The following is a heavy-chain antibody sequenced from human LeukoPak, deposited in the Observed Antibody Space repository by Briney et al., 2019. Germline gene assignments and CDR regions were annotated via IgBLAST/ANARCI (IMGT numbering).Heavy chain of an antibody. Sequence: ASMKVSCKASGYTFTDYFLHWVRRAPGQEFEFMGWINPNSGATHYIQSFQGRVTMTRDTSLSIAYLQLNSLTSDDTAMYYCARAQYLTAPAGTFANSWGQGTLVTVSS. CDR3: ARAQYLTAPAGTFANS. J-gene: IGHJ4*02. CDR2: INPNSGAT. D-gene: IGHD6-13*01. V-gene: IGHV1-2*02. CDR1: GYTFTDYF.